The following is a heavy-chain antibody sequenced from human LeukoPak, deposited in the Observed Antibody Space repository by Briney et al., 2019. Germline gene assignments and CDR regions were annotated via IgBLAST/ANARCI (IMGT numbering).Heavy chain of an antibody. CDR1: GFIFSAYE. V-gene: IGHV3-23*01. D-gene: IGHD6-13*01. J-gene: IGHJ4*02. Sequence: GGSLRLSCAASGFIFSAYEMNWVRQAPGKGLEWVSTISGSGGSTYYADSVKGRFTISRDNSKNTLYLQMNSLRAEDTAVYYCAKNQQLALWGQGTLVTVSS. CDR2: ISGSGGST. CDR3: AKNQQLAL.